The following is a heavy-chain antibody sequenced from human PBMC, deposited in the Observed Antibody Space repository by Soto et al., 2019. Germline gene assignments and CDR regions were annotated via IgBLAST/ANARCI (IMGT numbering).Heavy chain of an antibody. CDR2: ISGSGSGT. Sequence: GGSLRLSCAASGFTFSSYAMTWVRQAPGKGLEWVSIISGSGSGTYYADSVKGRFTISRDNSRNTLSLQMNSLRADDTAVYYCAKALSISGSCCFHFDSWGQGALVTVSS. CDR1: GFTFSSYA. CDR3: AKALSISGSCCFHFDS. V-gene: IGHV3-23*01. J-gene: IGHJ4*02. D-gene: IGHD1-26*01.